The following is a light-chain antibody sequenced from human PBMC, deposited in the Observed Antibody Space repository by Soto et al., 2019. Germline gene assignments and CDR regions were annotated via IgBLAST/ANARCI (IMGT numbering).Light chain of an antibody. CDR1: SSDIGSYNL. CDR2: EGS. J-gene: IGLJ1*01. Sequence: QSVLTQPASVSGSPGQSITISCTGTSSDIGSYNLVSWYQQHPGTAPKLMIYEGSKRPSGVSYRFSGSKSGNTASLTISGLQAEDEDDYYCCSYAGSNTLVVFGTGTKLTVL. CDR3: CSYAGSNTLVV. V-gene: IGLV2-23*01.